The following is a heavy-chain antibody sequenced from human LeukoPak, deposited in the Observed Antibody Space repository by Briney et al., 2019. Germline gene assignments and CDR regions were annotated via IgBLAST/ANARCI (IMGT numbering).Heavy chain of an antibody. D-gene: IGHD3-16*02. CDR2: ICYNGKS. Sequence: SSETLSLTCTVSGGSISRSNYCWGWIRQPPGKGLEWIGSICYNGKSYYNPSLKRRVSISVDTSKNQFSLRLTSVSAADTAVYYCARPLGADYIWGSYRTWGQGTLVTVSS. CDR3: ARPLGADYIWGSYRT. J-gene: IGHJ5*02. CDR1: GGSISRSNYC. V-gene: IGHV4-39*01.